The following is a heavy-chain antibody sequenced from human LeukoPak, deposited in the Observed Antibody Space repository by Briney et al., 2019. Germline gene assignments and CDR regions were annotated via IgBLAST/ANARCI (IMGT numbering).Heavy chain of an antibody. J-gene: IGHJ4*02. Sequence: SETLSLTCTVSGGSISSGDYYWSWIRQPPGKGLEWIGYIYYSGSTCYNPSLKSRVTISVDTSKNQFSLKLSSVTAADTAVYYCARGKSDVYVLRYFDWLLHFDYWGQGTLVTVSS. CDR3: ARGKSDVYVLRYFDWLLHFDY. CDR1: GGSISSGDYY. D-gene: IGHD3-9*01. CDR2: IYYSGST. V-gene: IGHV4-30-4*01.